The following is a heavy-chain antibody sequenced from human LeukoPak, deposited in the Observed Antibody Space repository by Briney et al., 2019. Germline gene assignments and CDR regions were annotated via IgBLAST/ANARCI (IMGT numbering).Heavy chain of an antibody. Sequence: SETLTLTCTVSGGSISSYYWSWIRQPPGKGLEWIGYIYYSGSTNYNPSLKSRVTISVDTSKNQFSLKLSSVTAADTAVYYCARDPRGRYFDWLPSDWYFDLWGRGTLVTVSS. CDR3: ARDPRGRYFDWLPSDWYFDL. CDR2: IYYSGST. D-gene: IGHD3-9*01. V-gene: IGHV4-59*01. J-gene: IGHJ2*01. CDR1: GGSISSYY.